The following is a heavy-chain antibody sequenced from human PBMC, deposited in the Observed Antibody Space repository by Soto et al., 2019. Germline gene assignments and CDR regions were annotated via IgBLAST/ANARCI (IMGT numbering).Heavy chain of an antibody. J-gene: IGHJ4*02. CDR3: ARGPSCGGDCYLFDY. V-gene: IGHV1-46*01. D-gene: IGHD2-21*02. Sequence: QVQLVQSGAEVTKPGASVKLSCKASGYTFTSYYIHWVRQAPGQGLEWVAMINPGGGRTKNAQMFQGRVTLTRDTSTGTVDMELSGLTSADTAVYYCARGPSCGGDCYLFDYWGQGSLVTVSS. CDR1: GYTFTSYY. CDR2: INPGGGRT.